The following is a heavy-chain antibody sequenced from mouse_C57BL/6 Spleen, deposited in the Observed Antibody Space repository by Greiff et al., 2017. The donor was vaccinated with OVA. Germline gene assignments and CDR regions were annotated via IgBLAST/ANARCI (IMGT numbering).Heavy chain of an antibody. V-gene: IGHV1-9*01. D-gene: IGHD2-1*01. CDR3: ARSRYGNYLAY. CDR1: GYTFTGYW. J-gene: IGHJ3*01. Sequence: QVQLKESGAELMKPGASVKLSCKATGYTFTGYWIEWVKQRPGHGLEWIGEILPGSGSTNYNEKFKGKATFTADKSSNTAYMQLSSLTTEDSAIYYCARSRYGNYLAYWGQGTLVTVSA. CDR2: ILPGSGST.